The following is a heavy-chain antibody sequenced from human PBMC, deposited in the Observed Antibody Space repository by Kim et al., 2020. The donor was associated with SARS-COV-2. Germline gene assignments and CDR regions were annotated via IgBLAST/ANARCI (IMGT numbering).Heavy chain of an antibody. CDR2: IWYDGRNK. J-gene: IGHJ6*02. Sequence: GGSLRLSCAASGFAFSTYGMHWVRQAPGKGLEWVAVIWYDGRNKYYADSVKGRFTISRDNSKNTVYLEMNSLRVEDTAVDDCARDRTGYYYGMDVWGQG. CDR1: GFAFSTYG. CDR3: ARDRTGYYYGMDV. V-gene: IGHV3-33*01.